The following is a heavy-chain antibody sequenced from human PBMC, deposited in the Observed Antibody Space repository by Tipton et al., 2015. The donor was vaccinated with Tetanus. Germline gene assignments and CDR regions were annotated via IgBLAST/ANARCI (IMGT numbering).Heavy chain of an antibody. J-gene: IGHJ4*02. CDR2: ISASVDSK. D-gene: IGHD5-24*01. Sequence: SLRLSCAASGFTFSSYSMTWVRQSPGKGLEWVSAISASVDSKYYADFVKGRFILSQDTSKNTLYLQMNRLRAEDTAVYYCGRWARPLDYWGQGTRSTVPS. CDR3: GRWARPLDY. V-gene: IGHV3-23*01. CDR1: GFTFSSYS.